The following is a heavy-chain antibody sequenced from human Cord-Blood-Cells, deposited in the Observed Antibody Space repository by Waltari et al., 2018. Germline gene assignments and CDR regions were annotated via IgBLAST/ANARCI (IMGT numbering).Heavy chain of an antibody. D-gene: IGHD6-6*01. V-gene: IGHV4-38-2*02. CDR2: IYHSGST. CDR1: GYSISSGYY. J-gene: IGHJ6*02. CDR3: ARDGKVYSSSYYYYYYGMDV. Sequence: QVQLQESGPGLVKPSETLSLTCAVSGYSISSGYYWGWIRQPPGKGLEWIGSIYHSGSTYYNPSLKSRVTISVDTSKNQFSLKLSSVTAADTAVYYCARDGKVYSSSYYYYYYGMDVWGQGTTVTVSS.